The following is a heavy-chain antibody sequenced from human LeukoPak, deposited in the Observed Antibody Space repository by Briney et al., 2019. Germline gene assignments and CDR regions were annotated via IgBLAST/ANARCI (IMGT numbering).Heavy chain of an antibody. CDR3: ARVISGYSYGSRYYFDY. V-gene: IGHV4-59*01. Sequence: SETLSLTCTVSGGSISSYYWSWIRQPPGKGLEWIGYIYYSGSTNYNPSLKSRVTISVDTSKNQFSLKLSSVTAADTAVYYCARVISGYSYGSRYYFDYWGQGTLVTVSS. J-gene: IGHJ4*02. CDR2: IYYSGST. D-gene: IGHD5-18*01. CDR1: GGSISSYY.